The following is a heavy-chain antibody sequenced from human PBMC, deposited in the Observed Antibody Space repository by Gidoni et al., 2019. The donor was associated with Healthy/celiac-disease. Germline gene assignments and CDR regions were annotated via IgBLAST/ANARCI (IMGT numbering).Heavy chain of an antibody. CDR3: AREHVTMIVVVMEGGDYFDY. CDR2: ISYDGSNK. V-gene: IGHV3-30-3*01. Sequence: QVQLVQSGGGVVHLGSSLRLSCAASGFTSRSYALHCVRQAPGKGLEWVAVISYDGSNKYYADSVKGRFTISRDNSKNTLYLKMNSLRAEDTAVYYCAREHVTMIVVVMEGGDYFDYWGQGTLVTVSS. D-gene: IGHD3-22*01. CDR1: GFTSRSYA. J-gene: IGHJ4*02.